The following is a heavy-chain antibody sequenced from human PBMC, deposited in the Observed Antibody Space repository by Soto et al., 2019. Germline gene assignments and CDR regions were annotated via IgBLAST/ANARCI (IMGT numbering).Heavy chain of an antibody. D-gene: IGHD3-9*01. J-gene: IGHJ4*02. CDR2: GYHSMSA. Sequence: KPSETLSLTCAVSGGPINRDVWWTWVRQPPGKGLEWLGEGYHSMSARYSTSLESRSTISVYMSTNQFSLILNSVTAADTAVYFCAGREHSRGHFFTGYLGQGNLVAVSS. V-gene: IGHV4-4*02. CDR1: GGPINRDVW. CDR3: AGREHSRGHFFTGY.